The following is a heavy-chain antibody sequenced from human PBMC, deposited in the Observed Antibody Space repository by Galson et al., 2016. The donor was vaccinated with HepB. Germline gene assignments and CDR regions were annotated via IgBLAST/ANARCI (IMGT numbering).Heavy chain of an antibody. V-gene: IGHV3-7*03. J-gene: IGHJ4*02. Sequence: SLRLSCAGSGFTFSSYWMSWVRQAPRKGLEWVANINQDGSVKQYVDSAKGRFAISRDNANNSLVLHMNSLRAEDTAVYFCAREKPMRASALDFWGQGTPVTVSS. CDR3: AREKPMRASALDF. D-gene: IGHD3-22*01. CDR1: GFTFSSYW. CDR2: INQDGSVK.